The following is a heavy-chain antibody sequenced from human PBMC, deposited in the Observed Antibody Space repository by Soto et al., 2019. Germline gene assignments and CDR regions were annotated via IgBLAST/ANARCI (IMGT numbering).Heavy chain of an antibody. D-gene: IGHD5-12*01. Sequence: SETLSLTCTVSGGSISSYYWSWIRQPPGKGLEWIGYIYYSGSTNYNPSLKSRVTISVDTSKNQFSLKLSSVTAADTAVYYCARLYSGYDYYYYMDVWGKGTTVT. J-gene: IGHJ6*03. CDR3: ARLYSGYDYYYYMDV. V-gene: IGHV4-59*01. CDR1: GGSISSYY. CDR2: IYYSGST.